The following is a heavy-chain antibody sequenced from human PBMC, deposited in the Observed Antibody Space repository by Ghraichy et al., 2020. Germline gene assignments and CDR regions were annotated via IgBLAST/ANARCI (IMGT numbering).Heavy chain of an antibody. D-gene: IGHD6-13*01. V-gene: IGHV3-66*04. CDR3: ARRTSSWYEGRGIVDC. CDR2: IDSDDRT. CDR1: GFTVSTSY. J-gene: IGHJ4*02. Sequence: GGSLRLSCAGSGFTVSTSYMNWVRQAPGKGLEWVSAIDSDDRTYYPDSLKGRFTISRDSSKNTLYLQMNSLRAEDTAVYYCARRTSSWYEGRGIVDCWGQGTLVTVSS.